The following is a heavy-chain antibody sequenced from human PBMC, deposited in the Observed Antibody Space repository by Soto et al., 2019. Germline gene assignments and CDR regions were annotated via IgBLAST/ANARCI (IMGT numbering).Heavy chain of an antibody. CDR3: ARASVVPAAMPDLWHYGMDV. V-gene: IGHV3-48*01. Sequence: PGGSLRLSCAASGFTFSSYSMNWVRQAPGKGLEWVSYISSSSSTIYYADSVKGRFTISRDNAKNSLYLQMNSLRAEDTAVYYCARASVVPAAMPDLWHYGMDVWGQGTTVTVSS. J-gene: IGHJ6*02. CDR2: ISSSSSTI. CDR1: GFTFSSYS. D-gene: IGHD2-2*01.